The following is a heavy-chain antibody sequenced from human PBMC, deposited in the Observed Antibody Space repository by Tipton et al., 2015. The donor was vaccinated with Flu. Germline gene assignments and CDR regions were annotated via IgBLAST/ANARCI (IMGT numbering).Heavy chain of an antibody. V-gene: IGHV4-34*01. D-gene: IGHD3-3*01. CDR1: GGSFSGYY. CDR3: ARGHAGYYDFWSGYYSYFDY. Sequence: TLSLTCAVYGGSFSGYYWSWIRQPPGKGLEWIGEINHSGSTNYNPSLKSRVTISVDTSKNQFSLKLSSVTAADTAVYYCARGHAGYYDFWSGYYSYFDYWGQGTLVTVSS. J-gene: IGHJ4*02. CDR2: INHSGST.